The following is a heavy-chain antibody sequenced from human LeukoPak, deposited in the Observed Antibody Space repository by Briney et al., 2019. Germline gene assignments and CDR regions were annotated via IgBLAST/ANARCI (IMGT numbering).Heavy chain of an antibody. V-gene: IGHV4-39*01. Sequence: PSETLSLTCTVSGGSIISSTYYWGWIRQPPGKGLEWIGSIYYSGGTYYNPSLRSRATMSIDTSKSQLSLRLSSVTAADTAIYYYARLYNGKRPPDYWGQGILVTVSP. CDR1: GGSIISSTYY. CDR3: ARLYNGKRPPDY. J-gene: IGHJ4*02. D-gene: IGHD1-14*01. CDR2: IYYSGGT.